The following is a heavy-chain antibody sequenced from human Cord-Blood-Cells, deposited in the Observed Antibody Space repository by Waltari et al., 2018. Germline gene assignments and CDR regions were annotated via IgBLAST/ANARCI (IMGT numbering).Heavy chain of an antibody. CDR1: GFTFSSYW. V-gene: IGHV3-74*01. CDR2: INSDGSST. Sequence: EVQLVESGGGLVQPGGSLRLSCAASGFTFSSYWMHWVRQAPGKGLVCVSHINSDGSSTSYADSVKGRFTISRDNAKNTLYLQMNSLRAEDTAVYYCARDTGYSSGWLIDYWGQGTLVTVSS. J-gene: IGHJ4*02. CDR3: ARDTGYSSGWLIDY. D-gene: IGHD6-19*01.